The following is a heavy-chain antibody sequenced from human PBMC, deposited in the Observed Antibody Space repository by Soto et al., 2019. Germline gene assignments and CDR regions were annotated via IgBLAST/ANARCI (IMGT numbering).Heavy chain of an antibody. CDR2: INHSGST. Sequence: QVQLQPWGAGLLKPSETLSLTCAVYGGSFSGYYWTWIRQPPGTGLEWIGEINHSGSTNYNPSLKSRGTISVDTSKNQFSLKLTSLTAADTAVYYCATDKITGLFDYWGQGTLVTVSS. V-gene: IGHV4-34*01. J-gene: IGHJ4*02. CDR3: ATDKITGLFDY. D-gene: IGHD2-8*02. CDR1: GGSFSGYY.